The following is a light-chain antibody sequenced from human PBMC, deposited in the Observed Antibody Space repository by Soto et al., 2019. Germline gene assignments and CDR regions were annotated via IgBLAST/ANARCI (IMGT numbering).Light chain of an antibody. CDR3: QQYNNWPPYT. J-gene: IGKJ2*01. Sequence: EIVMRQSPATLSVSPGERVTLSCRASQSVSNNLAWYQQKPGQAPGLLIYDTSTRATGIPVRFSGSGSETEFTLTISGLQSEDFAVYYCQQYNNWPPYTFGQGTKLEIK. CDR1: QSVSNN. CDR2: DTS. V-gene: IGKV3-15*01.